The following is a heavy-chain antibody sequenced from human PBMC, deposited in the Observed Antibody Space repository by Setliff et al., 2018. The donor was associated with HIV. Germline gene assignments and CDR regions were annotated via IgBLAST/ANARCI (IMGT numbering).Heavy chain of an antibody. CDR3: ARDKEPWEGYYKYYSMDV. V-gene: IGHV1-8*02. CDR2: MNPNSGNT. Sequence: ASVKVSCKASGYTFSSYDINWVRQATGQGLEWMGWMNPNSGNTGYAQKFQGRVTMTRDASINTAYMDLSRLTSDDTAVYYCARDKEPWEGYYKYYSMDVWGKGTKVTVSS. D-gene: IGHD1-26*01. J-gene: IGHJ6*03. CDR1: GYTFSSYD.